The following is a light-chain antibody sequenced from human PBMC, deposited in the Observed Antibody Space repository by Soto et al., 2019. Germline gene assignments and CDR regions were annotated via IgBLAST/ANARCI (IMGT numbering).Light chain of an antibody. CDR2: GNT. CDR1: SSNIGAGYA. CDR3: QSYDSSNRWV. Sequence: QSVLTQPPSVSGAPGQRVTISCTGSSSNIGAGYAVHWYQQLPGKAPKLLIYGNTNRPSGVPDRFSGSKSGTSASLTISGLKTEDEADYYCQSYDSSNRWVFGGGTKLTVL. J-gene: IGLJ3*02. V-gene: IGLV1-40*01.